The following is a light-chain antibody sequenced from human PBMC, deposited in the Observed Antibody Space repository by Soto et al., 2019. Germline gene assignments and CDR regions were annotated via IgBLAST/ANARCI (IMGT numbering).Light chain of an antibody. V-gene: IGLV2-14*03. CDR1: SSDAGGYDY. CDR2: DVS. CDR3: SSYSSSSPLVV. Sequence: QSALTQRASVSGSPGQSITISCTGTSSDAGGYDYVSWYQQHPGKAPRLMIYDVSNRPSGVSNRFSGSKSGNTASLTISGLQVEDEADYYCSSYSSSSPLVVFGGGTQLTVL. J-gene: IGLJ2*01.